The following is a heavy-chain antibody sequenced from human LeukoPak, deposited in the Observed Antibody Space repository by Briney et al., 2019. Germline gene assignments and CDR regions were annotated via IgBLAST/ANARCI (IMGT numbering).Heavy chain of an antibody. J-gene: IGHJ6*02. D-gene: IGHD2/OR15-2a*01. CDR3: ARCNKSGYYYYGMDV. CDR2: IWYDGSEK. CDR1: GFTFSQFG. Sequence: GRSLRLSCAASGFTFSQFGMHWVRQAPGKGLEWVAIIWYDGSEKFYGDSVKGRFTISRDNSKNTLYLQMNSLRAEDTAVYYCARCNKSGYYYYGMDVWGQGTTVTVSS. V-gene: IGHV3-33*01.